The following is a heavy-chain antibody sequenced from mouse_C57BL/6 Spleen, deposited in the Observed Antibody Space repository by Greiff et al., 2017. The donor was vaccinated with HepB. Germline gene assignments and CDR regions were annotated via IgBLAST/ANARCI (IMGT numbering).Heavy chain of an antibody. D-gene: IGHD3-2*02. V-gene: IGHV5-9-1*02. CDR3: TREDSSVGFAY. Sequence: EVKLMESGEGLVKPGGSLKLSCAASGFTFSSYAMSWVRQTPEKRLEWVAYISSGGDYIYYADTVKGRFTISRDNARNTLYLQMSSLKSEDTAMYYCTREDSSVGFAYWGQGTLVTVSA. J-gene: IGHJ3*01. CDR1: GFTFSSYA. CDR2: ISSGGDYI.